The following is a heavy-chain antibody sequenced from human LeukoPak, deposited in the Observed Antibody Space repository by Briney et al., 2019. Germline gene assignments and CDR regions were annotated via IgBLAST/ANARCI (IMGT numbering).Heavy chain of an antibody. CDR3: AKYGIVLPPGSHIPHWFDF. Sequence: GGSLGLSCAASGFTFSNYWIHWVRQAPGKGLVWVSRINSDGSSTSYADSVKGRFTISRDISKNTVYLQMNSLRGDDTAVYYCAKYGIVLPPGSHIPHWFDFWGQGSLVTVTS. J-gene: IGHJ5*01. CDR1: GFTFSNYW. D-gene: IGHD2-8*01. CDR2: INSDGSST. V-gene: IGHV3-74*01.